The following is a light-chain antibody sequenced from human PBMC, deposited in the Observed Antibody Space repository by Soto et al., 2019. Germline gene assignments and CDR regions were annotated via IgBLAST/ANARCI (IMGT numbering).Light chain of an antibody. J-gene: IGLJ1*01. V-gene: IGLV2-14*03. Sequence: QSVLAQPASVSGSPGQSITISCTGTSSDVGGHDYVSWYQHHTGKAPKHMIYDVSNRPSGVSNRFSGSKSGNTASLTISGLQAEDEADYYCSSYTTSSTYVFGTGTKVTVL. CDR1: SSDVGGHDY. CDR2: DVS. CDR3: SSYTTSSTYV.